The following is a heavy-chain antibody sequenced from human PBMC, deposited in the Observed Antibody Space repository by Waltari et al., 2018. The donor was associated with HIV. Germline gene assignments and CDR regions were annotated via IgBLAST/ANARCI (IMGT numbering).Heavy chain of an antibody. J-gene: IGHJ4*02. CDR2: IYHSGST. D-gene: IGHD3-22*01. CDR3: ATDGSSSGLWYFDY. V-gene: IGHV4-4*02. Sequence: QVHLQESGPGLVEPSGTLSLTCAVSGGSIISSNWWSWVRQPPGKGLEGIGEIYHSGSTNYNPSLQSRVTMSVDKSKNQFSLKVNSVTAADTAVYYCATDGSSSGLWYFDYWGQGALVIVSS. CDR1: GGSIISSNW.